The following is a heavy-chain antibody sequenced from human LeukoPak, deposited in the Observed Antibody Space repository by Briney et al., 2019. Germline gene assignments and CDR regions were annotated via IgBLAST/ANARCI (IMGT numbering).Heavy chain of an antibody. CDR3: ARKSPTSGSYGWYFDY. J-gene: IGHJ4*02. Sequence: SETLSLTCAVYGGSFSGYYWSWIRQPPGKGLEWIGEINHSGSTNCNPSLRSRVTISVDTSNNQFSLNLRSVTAADTAIYYCARKSPTSGSYGWYFDYWGQGALVTVSS. CDR1: GGSFSGYY. D-gene: IGHD1-26*01. V-gene: IGHV4-34*01. CDR2: INHSGST.